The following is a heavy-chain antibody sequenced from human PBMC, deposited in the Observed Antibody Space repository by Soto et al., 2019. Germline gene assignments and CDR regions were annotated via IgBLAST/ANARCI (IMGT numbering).Heavy chain of an antibody. Sequence: LRLSCAASGFTFSSYAMIWVRQAPGKGLEWVSAISGSATTTYYADSVKGRFTVSRDNAKNTLFLHLNNLRADDTAIYFCAPTRYDYGDYAVGFWGQGTLVTVSS. D-gene: IGHD4-17*01. CDR1: GFTFSSYA. V-gene: IGHV3-23*01. CDR2: ISGSATTT. J-gene: IGHJ4*01. CDR3: APTRYDYGDYAVGF.